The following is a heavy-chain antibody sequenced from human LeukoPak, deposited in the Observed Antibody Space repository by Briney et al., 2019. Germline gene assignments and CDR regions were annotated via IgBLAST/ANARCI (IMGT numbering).Heavy chain of an antibody. CDR2: INTDGSST. V-gene: IGHV3-74*01. Sequence: GGSLRLSCAASGFTFSSYWMHWVRQAPGKGLVWVSRINTDGSSTSYADSVKGRFTISRDSAKNTLYLQMNSLRAEDTAVYYCARRYGSGSYFPDYWGQGTLVTVSS. CDR3: ARRYGSGSYFPDY. J-gene: IGHJ4*02. CDR1: GFTFSSYW. D-gene: IGHD3-10*01.